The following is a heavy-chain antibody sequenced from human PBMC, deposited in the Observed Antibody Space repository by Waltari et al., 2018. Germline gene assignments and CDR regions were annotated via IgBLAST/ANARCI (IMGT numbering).Heavy chain of an antibody. Sequence: EVQLVQSGTEMKKPGESLRISCQGPRTSFAFPWIGWPRTLPGRGFEWMGLIYPDDSDTRYNPAVQGQVTISADTSSTTAYLQLKGLKPSDSGIYYCARRIRITGTTLWAYDLWGQGTKVTVSS. CDR1: RTSFAFPW. CDR3: ARRIRITGTTLWAYDL. D-gene: IGHD1-1*01. J-gene: IGHJ3*01. CDR2: IYPDDSDT. V-gene: IGHV5-51*01.